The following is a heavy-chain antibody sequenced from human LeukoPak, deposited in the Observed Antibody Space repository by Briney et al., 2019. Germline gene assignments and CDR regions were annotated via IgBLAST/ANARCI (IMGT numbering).Heavy chain of an antibody. CDR1: GFTFSSYS. Sequence: GGSLRLPCAASGFTFSSYSMNWVRQAPGKGLEWVSSISSSSSYIYYADSVKGRFTISRDNAKNSLYLQMNSLRAEDTAVYYCARARITMVRGVMNYYGMDVWGQGTTVTVS. V-gene: IGHV3-21*01. J-gene: IGHJ6*02. D-gene: IGHD3-10*01. CDR2: ISSSSSYI. CDR3: ARARITMVRGVMNYYGMDV.